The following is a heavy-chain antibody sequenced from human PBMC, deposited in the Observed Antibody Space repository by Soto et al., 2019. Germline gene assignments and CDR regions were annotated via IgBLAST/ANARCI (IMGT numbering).Heavy chain of an antibody. CDR3: ARAMAAAAINWFDP. J-gene: IGHJ5*02. D-gene: IGHD6-13*01. Sequence: GGSLRLSCAASGFTFSSYAMHWVRQAPGKGLEWVAVISYDGSNKYYADSVKGRFTISRDNSKNTLYLQMNSLRAEDTAVYYCARAMAAAAINWFDPWGQGTLVTVSS. CDR1: GFTFSSYA. V-gene: IGHV3-30-3*01. CDR2: ISYDGSNK.